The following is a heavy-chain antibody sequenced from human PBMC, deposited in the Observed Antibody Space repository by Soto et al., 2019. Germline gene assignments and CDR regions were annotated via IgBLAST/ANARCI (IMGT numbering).Heavy chain of an antibody. Sequence: GGSLRLSCAASGFTVSSNYMSWVRQAPGKGLEWVSYISSSGSTIYYADSVKGRFTISRDNAKNSLYLQMNSLRAEDTAVYYCARDHRGILWFGEWRSRGNYYMDVWGKGTTVTVSS. CDR1: GFTVSSNY. D-gene: IGHD3-10*01. CDR2: ISSSGSTI. CDR3: ARDHRGILWFGEWRSRGNYYMDV. J-gene: IGHJ6*03. V-gene: IGHV3-11*01.